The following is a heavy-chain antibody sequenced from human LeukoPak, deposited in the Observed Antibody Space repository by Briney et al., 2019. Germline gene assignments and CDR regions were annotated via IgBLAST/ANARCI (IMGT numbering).Heavy chain of an antibody. CDR1: GYTFTYYY. J-gene: IGHJ3*02. Sequence: GASVKVSCKASGYTFTYYYVHCVRQAPGQGLEWLGCIDPDSGGTKYAQNFQGRVTMTRDTSITTAYMELSRLTSDDTAVYYCAREYYDSSGIKYAFDIWGQGTVVTVSS. CDR2: IDPDSGGT. CDR3: AREYYDSSGIKYAFDI. D-gene: IGHD3-22*01. V-gene: IGHV1-2*02.